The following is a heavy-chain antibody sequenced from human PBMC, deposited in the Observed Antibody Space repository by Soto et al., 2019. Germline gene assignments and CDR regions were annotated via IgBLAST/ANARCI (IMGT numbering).Heavy chain of an antibody. J-gene: IGHJ4*02. V-gene: IGHV4-39*01. CDR2: IYYSGST. Sequence: SETLSLTCTVSGGSISSSSYYWGWIRQPPGKGLEWIGSIYYSGSTYYNPSLKSRVTISVDTSKNQFSLKLSSVTAADTAVYYCARLAARPSRIFDYWGQGTLVTVSS. CDR3: ARLAARPSRIFDY. D-gene: IGHD6-6*01. CDR1: GGSISSSSYY.